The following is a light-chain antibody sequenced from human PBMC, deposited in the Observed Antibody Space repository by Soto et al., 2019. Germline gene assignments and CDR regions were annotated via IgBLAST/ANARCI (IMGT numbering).Light chain of an antibody. Sequence: QSVLTQPPSASGTPGQRVTISCSGSSSNIGSKLVTWYQHLPGTAPRLLIYANDQRPSGVPDRFSGSKSDTSASLAISALQSEDKADYYCATCDDSLNGAYVFGTGTKLTVL. J-gene: IGLJ1*01. CDR3: ATCDDSLNGAYV. V-gene: IGLV1-44*01. CDR2: AND. CDR1: SSNIGSKL.